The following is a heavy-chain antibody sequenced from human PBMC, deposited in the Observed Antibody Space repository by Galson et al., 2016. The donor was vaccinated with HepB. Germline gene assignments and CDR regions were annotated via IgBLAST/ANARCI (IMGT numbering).Heavy chain of an antibody. Sequence: SLRLSCAASGFTFTDYFVDWVRQAPGKGLEWIGRSRNKGSGYSTQYAASVQGRFTMSRDASMNSLYLQMNSLKTEDTAVYYCARLHYDGSVFHPFDCWGQGTLVPVSS. CDR2: SRNKGSGYST. D-gene: IGHD3-22*01. CDR1: GFTFTDYF. CDR3: ARLHYDGSVFHPFDC. J-gene: IGHJ4*02. V-gene: IGHV3-72*01.